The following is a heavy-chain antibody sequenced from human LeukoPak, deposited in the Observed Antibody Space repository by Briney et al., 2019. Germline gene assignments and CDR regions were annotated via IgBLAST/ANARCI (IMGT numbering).Heavy chain of an antibody. CDR3: AKSSGSYAGNWFDP. CDR1: GFTFSSYG. D-gene: IGHD3-10*01. J-gene: IGHJ5*02. V-gene: IGHV3-23*01. CDR2: ISGSGGTT. Sequence: PGGSLRLSCAGSGFTFSSYGMRWVRQAPGKGLEWVSAISGSGGTTYYADSVKGRFTISRDNSKNTLYLQMNSLRAEDTAVYYCAKSSGSYAGNWFDPWGQGTLVTVSS.